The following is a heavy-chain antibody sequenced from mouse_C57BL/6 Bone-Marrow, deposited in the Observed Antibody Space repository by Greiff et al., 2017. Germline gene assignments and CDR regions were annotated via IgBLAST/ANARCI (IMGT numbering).Heavy chain of an antibody. J-gene: IGHJ1*03. CDR2: IYPRDGST. CDR3: AKLEFDGSSGDWYFDV. Sequence: QVQLKESGPELVKPGASVKLSCKASGYTFTSYDINWVKQRPGQGLEWIGWIYPRDGSTKYNEKFKGKATLTVDTSSSTAYMELHSLTSEDSAVYCCAKLEFDGSSGDWYFDVWGTGTTVTVSS. D-gene: IGHD1-1*01. V-gene: IGHV1-85*01. CDR1: GYTFTSYD.